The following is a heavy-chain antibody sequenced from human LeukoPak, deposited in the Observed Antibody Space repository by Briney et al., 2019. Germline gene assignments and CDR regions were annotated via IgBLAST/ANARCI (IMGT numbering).Heavy chain of an antibody. J-gene: IGHJ4*02. CDR2: IYSRGST. D-gene: IGHD5-24*01. CDR3: TRTFLSGDGYKVGYFDY. V-gene: IGHV3-53*01. CDR1: GFTFSSFE. Sequence: GGSLRLSCAASGFTFSSFEMNWVRQAPGKGLEWVSLIYSRGSTYYADSVKGRFTISRDNSKNTLFLQMHSLTAEDTAMYYCTRTFLSGDGYKVGYFDYWGQGTLVTVSS.